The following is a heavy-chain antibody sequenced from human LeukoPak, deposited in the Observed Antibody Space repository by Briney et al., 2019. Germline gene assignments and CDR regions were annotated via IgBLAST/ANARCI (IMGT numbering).Heavy chain of an antibody. Sequence: ASVKVSCKASGYTFTSYGISWVRQAPGQGLEWMGWISAYNGNTNYAQKFQGRVTMTRNTSISTAYMELSSLRSEDTAVYYCARDPELRHWFDPWGQGTLVTVSS. CDR1: GYTFTSYG. CDR3: ARDPELRHWFDP. D-gene: IGHD1-7*01. CDR2: ISAYNGNT. J-gene: IGHJ5*02. V-gene: IGHV1-18*01.